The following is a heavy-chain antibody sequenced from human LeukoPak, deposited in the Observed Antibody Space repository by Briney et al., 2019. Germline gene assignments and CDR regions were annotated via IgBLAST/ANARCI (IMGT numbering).Heavy chain of an antibody. CDR3: ARLLFVRYEVYYFDY. CDR1: GGSISSYY. J-gene: IGHJ4*02. CDR2: IYTSGST. V-gene: IGHV4-4*07. D-gene: IGHD1-26*01. Sequence: PSETLSLTCTVSGGSISSYYWSWIRQPAGKGLEWIGRIYTSGSTNYNPSLKSRVTMSVDTSKNQFSLKLSSVTAADTAVYYCARLLFVRYEVYYFDYWGQATLVTVST.